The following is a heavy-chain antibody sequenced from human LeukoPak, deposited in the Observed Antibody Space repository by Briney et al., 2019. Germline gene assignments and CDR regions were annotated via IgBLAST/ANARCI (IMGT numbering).Heavy chain of an antibody. J-gene: IGHJ3*02. CDR3: ARYETGTDAFDI. D-gene: IGHD1-1*01. CDR1: GGSISSYY. CDR2: IYYSGST. V-gene: IGHV4-59*01. Sequence: KTSETLSLTCTVSGGSISSYYWSWIRQPPGKGLEWIGNIYYSGSTNYNPSLRSRLTISVDTSKNQCSLKVSSVTAADTAVYYCARYETGTDAFDIWGQGTMVTVSS.